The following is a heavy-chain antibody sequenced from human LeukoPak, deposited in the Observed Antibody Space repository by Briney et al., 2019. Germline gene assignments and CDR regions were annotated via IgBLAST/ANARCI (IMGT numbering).Heavy chain of an antibody. V-gene: IGHV4-4*02. CDR3: ARVVGYPALQWLVPTYYYYYYMDV. CDR1: GGSISSSNW. Sequence: PSETLSLTCAVSGGSISSSNWWSWVRQPPGKGLEWIGEIYHSGSTNYNPSLKSRVTISVDKSKNQFSLKLSSVTAADTAVYYCARVVGYPALQWLVPTYYYYYYMDVWGKGTTVTVSS. CDR2: IYHSGST. J-gene: IGHJ6*03. D-gene: IGHD6-19*01.